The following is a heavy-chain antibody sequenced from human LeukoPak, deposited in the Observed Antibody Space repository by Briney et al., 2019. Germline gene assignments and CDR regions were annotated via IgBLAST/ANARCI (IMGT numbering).Heavy chain of an antibody. CDR3: ARAREGGYGPETVDS. CDR1: GFTFSDYY. V-gene: IGHV3-11*06. CDR2: ISDTSTYT. J-gene: IGHJ4*02. D-gene: IGHD5-18*01. Sequence: PGGSLSLSCAAAGFTFSDYYMSWIRQAPGKGLEWLSFISDTSTYTNYADSVKGRFTISRDNAKNSLYLQLNSLRVEDTAVYYCARAREGGYGPETVDSWGQGTLVTVSS.